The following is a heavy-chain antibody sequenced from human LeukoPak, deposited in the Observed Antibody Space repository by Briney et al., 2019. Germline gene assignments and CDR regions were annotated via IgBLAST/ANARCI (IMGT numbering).Heavy chain of an antibody. CDR3: ATDAPYSSVWSGAFDI. CDR1: GYIFTSYD. CDR2: INTNTGNP. Sequence: ASVKVSCKASGYIFTSYDVNWVRQAPGQGLEWMGRINTNTGNPTYVQGFTGRFVFSLDTSVSTAYLQISSLKAEDTAVYYCATDAPYSSVWSGAFDIWGQGTMVTVSS. D-gene: IGHD6-19*01. J-gene: IGHJ3*02. V-gene: IGHV7-4-1*02.